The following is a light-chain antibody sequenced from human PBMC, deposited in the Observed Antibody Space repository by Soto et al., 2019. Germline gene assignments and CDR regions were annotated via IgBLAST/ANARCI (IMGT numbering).Light chain of an antibody. CDR1: SSDVGGYNC. J-gene: IGLJ3*02. Sequence: QSVLTQPASVSGSPGQSITISCTGTSSDVGGYNCVSWYQQHPGKAPKLMIYEVNNRPSGVSNRFSGSKSGNTASLTISGLQTEDEADYYCSSYTSSSSWVFGGGTKLTVL. V-gene: IGLV2-14*01. CDR3: SSYTSSSSWV. CDR2: EVN.